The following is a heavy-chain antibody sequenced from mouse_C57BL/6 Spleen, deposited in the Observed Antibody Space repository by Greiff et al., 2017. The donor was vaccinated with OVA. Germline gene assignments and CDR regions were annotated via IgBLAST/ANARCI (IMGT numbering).Heavy chain of an antibody. CDR2: IYPGSGST. CDR1: GYTFTSYW. V-gene: IGHV1-55*01. J-gene: IGHJ2*01. CDR3: ARYTVVAYYFDY. D-gene: IGHD1-1*01. Sequence: QVQLQQPGAELVKPGASVKMSCKASGYTFTSYWITWVKQRPGQGLEWIGDIYPGSGSTNYNEKFKSKATLTVDTSSSTAYMQLSSLTSEDSAVYYCARYTVVAYYFDYWGQGTTLTVSS.